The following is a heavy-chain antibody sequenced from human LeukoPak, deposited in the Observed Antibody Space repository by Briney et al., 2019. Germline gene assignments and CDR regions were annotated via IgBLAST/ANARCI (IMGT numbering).Heavy chain of an antibody. Sequence: GGSLRLSCSGSGFTFSSYTMNWVRQAPGKGLEWVSSISSSSSSISYADSVKGRFTISRDNAKNSLYLQMNSLRAEDTAVYYCARAYGSGSYYPFDYWGQGTLVTVSS. D-gene: IGHD3-10*01. CDR1: GFTFSSYT. CDR2: ISSSSSSI. V-gene: IGHV3-21*01. CDR3: ARAYGSGSYYPFDY. J-gene: IGHJ4*02.